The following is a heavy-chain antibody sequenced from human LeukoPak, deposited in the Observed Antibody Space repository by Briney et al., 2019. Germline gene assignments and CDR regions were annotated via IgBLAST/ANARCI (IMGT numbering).Heavy chain of an antibody. Sequence: SETLSLTCTVSGGSISSSSYYWDWIRQPPGKGLEWIGSICYSGSTYYNPSLKSRVTISADTSKNQFSLKVNSVTAADTAVFYCARHAAGIAHFDYWGQGTLVTVSS. D-gene: IGHD6-19*01. CDR3: ARHAAGIAHFDY. CDR2: ICYSGST. CDR1: GGSISSSSYY. J-gene: IGHJ4*02. V-gene: IGHV4-39*01.